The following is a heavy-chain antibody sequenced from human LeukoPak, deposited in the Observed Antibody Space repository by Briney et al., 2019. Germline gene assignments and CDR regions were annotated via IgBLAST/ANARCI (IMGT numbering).Heavy chain of an antibody. Sequence: SETLSLTCTVSGGSISNYYWSWIRQPPGKGLEWIGYIYYSGSTNYNPSLKSRVTISVDTSKNQFSLKLSSVTAADTAVYYCARSNHLTIFGVVTAFDYWGQGTLVTVSS. D-gene: IGHD3-3*01. CDR3: ARSNHLTIFGVVTAFDY. CDR1: GGSISNYY. J-gene: IGHJ4*02. CDR2: IYYSGST. V-gene: IGHV4-59*01.